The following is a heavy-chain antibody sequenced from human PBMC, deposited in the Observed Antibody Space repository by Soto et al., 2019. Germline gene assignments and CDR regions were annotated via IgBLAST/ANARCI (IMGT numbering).Heavy chain of an antibody. CDR2: IWYDGSNK. Sequence: PVGSLRLSCAASGFTFSRYGMHWVRQAPGKGLEWVAVIWYDGSNKYYADSVKGRFTISRDNSKNTLYLQMNSLRAEDTAVYYCARTGIAVAGYYYYGMDVWGQGTTVTVSS. D-gene: IGHD6-19*01. V-gene: IGHV3-33*01. CDR3: ARTGIAVAGYYYYGMDV. CDR1: GFTFSRYG. J-gene: IGHJ6*02.